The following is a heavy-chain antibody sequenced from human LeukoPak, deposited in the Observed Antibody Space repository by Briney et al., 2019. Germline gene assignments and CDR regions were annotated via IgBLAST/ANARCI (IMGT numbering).Heavy chain of an antibody. Sequence: TGGSLRLSFAGSGYNFNGAWVSWVRQAPGKGLEWIGRIKSKSDGGTTDYAAPMKGRFTISRDDSKNMLYLQMNSLKTEDTAVYYCFHDPHYWGQGTLVTVSS. CDR2: IKSKSDGGTT. V-gene: IGHV3-15*01. CDR1: GYNFNGAW. CDR3: FHDPHY. D-gene: IGHD3-16*01. J-gene: IGHJ4*02.